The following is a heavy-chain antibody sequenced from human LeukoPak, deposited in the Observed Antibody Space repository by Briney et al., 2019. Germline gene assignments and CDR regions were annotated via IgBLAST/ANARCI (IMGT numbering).Heavy chain of an antibody. CDR2: IYYSGST. Sequence: SETLSLTCTVSGGSISSYYWSWIRQPPGKGLEWIGYIYYSGSTNYNPSLKSRVTISVDTSKNQFSLKLSSVTAADTAVYYCARGFDFWSGYIHNNMDVWGKGTTVTVSS. V-gene: IGHV4-59*01. CDR3: ARGFDFWSGYIHNNMDV. D-gene: IGHD3-3*01. CDR1: GGSISSYY. J-gene: IGHJ6*03.